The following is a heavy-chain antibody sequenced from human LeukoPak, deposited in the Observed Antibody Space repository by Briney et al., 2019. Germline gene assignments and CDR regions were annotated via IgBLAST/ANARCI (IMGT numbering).Heavy chain of an antibody. J-gene: IGHJ4*02. V-gene: IGHV3-23*01. CDR2: ISGGSRNI. CDR1: GVTFSKYA. Sequence: PGGSLRLSCVVSGVTFSKYAMTWVRQAPGKGLDGVSIISGGSRNIYYAESVKGRFTISRDDSRNTLYLQMNSLRVEDTAIYYCATWVDFGRSTSLDYWGQGTPAIVSS. D-gene: IGHD2-2*01. CDR3: ATWVDFGRSTSLDY.